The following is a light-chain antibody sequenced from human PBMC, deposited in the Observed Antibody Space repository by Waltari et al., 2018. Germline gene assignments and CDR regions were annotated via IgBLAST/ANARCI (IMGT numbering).Light chain of an antibody. Sequence: EIVLTQSPATLSLSPGERATLSCRASQSVSTYLAWYEHKPGQAPRPLIYDAPSGATGIPARFSGSGYGTDSTLTISSLEPDDFAVYYCQQRTNGPPVTFGQGTRLDLK. V-gene: IGKV3-11*01. J-gene: IGKJ5*01. CDR2: DAP. CDR1: QSVSTY. CDR3: QQRTNGPPVT.